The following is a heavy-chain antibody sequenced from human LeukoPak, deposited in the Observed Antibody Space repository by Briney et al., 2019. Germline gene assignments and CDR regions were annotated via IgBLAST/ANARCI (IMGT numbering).Heavy chain of an antibody. CDR3: ARVPRKAAAGDDY. D-gene: IGHD6-13*01. CDR1: GGSISSYY. CDR2: IYYSEST. J-gene: IGHJ4*02. V-gene: IGHV4-59*01. Sequence: SETLSLTCTVSGGSISSYYWIWIRQPTGKGLEWIGYIYYSESTNYNPSLKSRVTISVDTSKNQFSLKLSSVTAADTAVYYCARVPRKAAAGDDYWGQGTLVTVSS.